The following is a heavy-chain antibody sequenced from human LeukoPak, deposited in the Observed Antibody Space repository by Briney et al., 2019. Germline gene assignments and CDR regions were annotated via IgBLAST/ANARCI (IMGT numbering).Heavy chain of an antibody. D-gene: IGHD3-22*01. CDR1: GGSISSYY. Sequence: PSETLSLTCTVSGGSISSYYWSWIRQPAGKGLEWIGRIYTSGSTNYNPSLKSRVTMSVETSKNQFSLKLSSVTAADTAVYYCARGGYYYDSSGPYYFDYWGQGTLVTVSS. J-gene: IGHJ4*02. V-gene: IGHV4-4*07. CDR2: IYTSGST. CDR3: ARGGYYYDSSGPYYFDY.